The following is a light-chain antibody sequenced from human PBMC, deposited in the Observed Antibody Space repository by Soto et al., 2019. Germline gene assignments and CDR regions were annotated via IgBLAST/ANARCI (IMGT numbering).Light chain of an antibody. J-gene: IGLJ1*01. CDR2: DVS. Sequence: SALTQPSPVSGSPGPAITISLTGTSRDVFGYNNVSWYQQHPGKAPKLMIYDVSNRPSGVSNRFSGSKSGNTASLTISGLQAEDEADYYCSSYTSSSTPFYVFGTGTKVTVL. CDR1: SRDVFGYNN. V-gene: IGLV2-14*01. CDR3: SSYTSSSTPFYV.